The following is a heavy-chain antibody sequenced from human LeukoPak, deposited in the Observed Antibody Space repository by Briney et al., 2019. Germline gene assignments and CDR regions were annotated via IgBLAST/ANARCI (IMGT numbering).Heavy chain of an antibody. CDR2: IYPGDSDT. CDR3: ARQPLSYSGYDQFDY. J-gene: IGHJ4*02. D-gene: IGHD5-12*01. V-gene: IGHV5-51*01. Sequence: GESLKISCKGSGYSFNSYWIAWVRQMPGKGLEWMGIIYPGDSDTRYSPSFQGQVTISADKSISTAYLQWSSLKASDTAMYYCARQPLSYSGYDQFDYWGQGTLVTVSS. CDR1: GYSFNSYW.